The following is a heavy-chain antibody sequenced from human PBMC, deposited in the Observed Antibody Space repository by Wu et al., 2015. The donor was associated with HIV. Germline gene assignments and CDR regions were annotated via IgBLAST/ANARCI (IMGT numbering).Heavy chain of an antibody. CDR1: GGIFSSYA. V-gene: IGHV1-69*05. J-gene: IGHJ4*02. D-gene: IGHD3-22*01. CDR3: ARVSDDRIESAYYFDY. CDR2: IIPIVGTT. Sequence: QVQLVQSGAEVKKPGSSVKVSCKASGGIFSSYAISWVRQAPRQGLEWMGGIIPIVGTTKYEQKFQGRVTITTDESTNTAYMELTSLKSEDTAVYYCARVSDDRIESAYYFDYWGQGTLVTVSS.